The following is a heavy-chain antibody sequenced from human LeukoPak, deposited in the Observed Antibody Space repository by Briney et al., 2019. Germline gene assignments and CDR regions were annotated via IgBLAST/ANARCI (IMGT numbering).Heavy chain of an antibody. CDR1: GFTFGYYV. D-gene: IGHD6-13*01. V-gene: IGHV3-49*03. J-gene: IGHJ4*02. CDR3: TREKVWQQLEMGFDY. Sequence: GRSLRLSGTASGFTFGYYVMSWFRQAPGKGLEWVVFIRSKAYGGTTKFAASVKGRFTISRDDSKSIAYLQMNRLKTEDTGVYYCTREKVWQQLEMGFDYWGQGTMVTVSS. CDR2: IRSKAYGGTT.